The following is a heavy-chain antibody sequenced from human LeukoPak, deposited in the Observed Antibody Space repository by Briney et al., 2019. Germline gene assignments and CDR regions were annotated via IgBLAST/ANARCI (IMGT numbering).Heavy chain of an antibody. CDR1: GFTFSTST. V-gene: IGHV3-21*01. CDR2: IGSTGTYI. Sequence: GGSLRLSCAASGFTFSTSTMNWVRQAPGKGLEWVSSIGSTGTYIYYADSVKGRFTISTDNAKNSLYLQMNSLRAEDTAVYYCARGHYYDTSGYYYLDFWGQGTLVTVSS. D-gene: IGHD3-22*01. J-gene: IGHJ4*02. CDR3: ARGHYYDTSGYYYLDF.